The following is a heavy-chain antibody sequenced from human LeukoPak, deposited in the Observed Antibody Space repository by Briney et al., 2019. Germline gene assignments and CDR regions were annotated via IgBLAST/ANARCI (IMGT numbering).Heavy chain of an antibody. CDR2: IYYSGST. D-gene: IGHD6-13*01. CDR1: GGSISSGDYY. J-gene: IGHJ5*02. V-gene: IGHV4-30-4*08. CDR3: ARGEQQLVPFWFDP. Sequence: PSQTLSLTCTVSGGSISSGDYYWSWIRQPPGKGLEWIGYIYYSGSTYYNPSLKSRVTISVDTSKNQFSLKLSSVTAADTAVYYCARGEQQLVPFWFDPWGQGTLVTVPS.